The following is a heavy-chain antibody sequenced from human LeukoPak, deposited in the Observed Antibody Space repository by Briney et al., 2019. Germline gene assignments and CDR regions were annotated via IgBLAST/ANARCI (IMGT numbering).Heavy chain of an antibody. V-gene: IGHV4-59*08. CDR1: GGSISSYY. D-gene: IGHD3-22*01. Sequence: SDTLSLTCTVSGGSISSYYWSWIRQPPGKGLEWIGYIYYSGSTNYNPSLKSRVTISVDTSKNQFSLKLSSVTAADTAVYYCARHGGDYYDSSGYSVPMYYFDYWGQGTLVTVSS. CDR2: IYYSGST. J-gene: IGHJ4*02. CDR3: ARHGGDYYDSSGYSVPMYYFDY.